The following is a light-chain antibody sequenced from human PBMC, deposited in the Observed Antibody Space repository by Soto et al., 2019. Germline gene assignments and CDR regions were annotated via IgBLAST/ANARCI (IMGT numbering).Light chain of an antibody. CDR3: QQTSSFPLT. J-gene: IGKJ4*01. V-gene: IGKV1-12*01. CDR2: AAS. Sequence: DIQMTQSPSSVSASVGDSLTITCRASQGITSWLASYQQKPGRAPKLLIYAASNLQSGVPSRFSGSGSGTDFTLTISSLQPEDFGTYYCQQTSSFPLTLGGGTKVEIK. CDR1: QGITSW.